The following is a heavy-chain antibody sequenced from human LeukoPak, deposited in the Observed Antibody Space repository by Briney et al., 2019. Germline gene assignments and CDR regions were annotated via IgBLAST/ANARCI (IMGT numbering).Heavy chain of an antibody. D-gene: IGHD4-17*01. CDR2: THTNGRT. CDR3: ARHYLYGDSSWDS. Sequence: SETLSLTCTVSGGTINSHYWSWIRQPPGEGLEWIAYTHTNGRTKYNPSPKSRVSISLDTSKNQVSLKLYSVTAADTAVYFCARHYLYGDSSWDSWGPGNLVIVSS. J-gene: IGHJ4*02. V-gene: IGHV4-4*09. CDR1: GGTINSHY.